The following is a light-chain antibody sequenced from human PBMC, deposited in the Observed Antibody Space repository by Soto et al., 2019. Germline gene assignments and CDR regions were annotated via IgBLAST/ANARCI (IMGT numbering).Light chain of an antibody. V-gene: IGLV4-60*02. CDR2: LEGSGGY. Sequence: QSVLTQSSSASASLGSSVKLTCTLSSGHSSYIIAWHQQQPGKAPRYLMKLEGSGGYNKGSGVPDRFSGSSSGADRYLTISNLQFEDEADYYCETWDSNVWVFGGGTKLTVL. J-gene: IGLJ3*02. CDR1: SGHSSYI. CDR3: ETWDSNVWV.